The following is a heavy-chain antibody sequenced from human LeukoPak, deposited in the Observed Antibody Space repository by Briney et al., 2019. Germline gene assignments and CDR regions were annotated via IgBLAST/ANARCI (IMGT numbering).Heavy chain of an antibody. D-gene: IGHD2-15*01. J-gene: IGHJ4*02. V-gene: IGHV3-33*01. CDR2: IWYDGSNK. CDR3: ARGAGLVVVAATIDY. CDR1: GFTFSSYG. Sequence: GGSLRLSSAASGFTFSSYGMHWVRQAPGKGLEWVAVIWYDGSNKYYADSVKGRFTISRDNSKNTLYLQMNSLRAEDTAVYYCARGAGLVVVAATIDYWGQGTLVTVSS.